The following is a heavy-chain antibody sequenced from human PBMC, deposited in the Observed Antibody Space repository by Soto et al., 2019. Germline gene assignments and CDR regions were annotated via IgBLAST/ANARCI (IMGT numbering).Heavy chain of an antibody. J-gene: IGHJ4*02. Sequence: GGSLRLSCAASGFTFSNAWMSWVRQAPGKGLEWVGRIKSKTDGGTTDYAAPVKGRFTISRDDSKNTLYLQMNSLKTEDTAVYYCTTGHRAFYYDSSGSYDYWGQGTLVTVSS. CDR1: GFTFSNAW. CDR3: TTGHRAFYYDSSGSYDY. D-gene: IGHD3-22*01. CDR2: IKSKTDGGTT. V-gene: IGHV3-15*01.